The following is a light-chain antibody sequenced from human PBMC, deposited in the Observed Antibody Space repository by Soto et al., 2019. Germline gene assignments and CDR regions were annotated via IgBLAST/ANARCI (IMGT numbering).Light chain of an antibody. J-gene: IGKJ4*01. CDR1: QSVSSY. V-gene: IGKV3-11*01. CDR3: QQRSNWPLT. CDR2: DSS. Sequence: EIVLTQFPATLSLSPGDGATHSCRASQSVSSYLAWYQQKRGQAPRLLIYDSSNRATGIPARFSGSGSGTDFSLIISSLEPEDFAVYYCQQRSNWPLTFGGGTKVDI.